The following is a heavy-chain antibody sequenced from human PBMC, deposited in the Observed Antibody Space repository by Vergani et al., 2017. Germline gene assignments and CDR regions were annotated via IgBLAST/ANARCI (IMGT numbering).Heavy chain of an antibody. CDR3: ADAYGDY. CDR2: IKQDGSEK. CDR1: GLTFSRYW. V-gene: IGHV3-7*01. D-gene: IGHD4-17*01. J-gene: IGHJ4*02. Sequence: EVQLVESGGGLVQPGGSLRLSCAASGLTFSRYWMSWVRQAPGKGLEWVANIKQDGSEKYYVDSVKGRFTISRDNSKNSLYLQMNSLRAEDTAVYYCADAYGDYWGQGTLVTVSS.